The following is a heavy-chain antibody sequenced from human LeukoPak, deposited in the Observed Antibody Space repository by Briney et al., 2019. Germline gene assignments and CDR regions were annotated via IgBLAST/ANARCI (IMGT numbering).Heavy chain of an antibody. D-gene: IGHD3-10*01. Sequence: PSETLSLTCTVSGGSISSYYWSWIRQPPGKGLEWIGYIYYSGSTNYNPSPKSRVTISVDTSNNQFSLKLSSVTAADTAVYYCARVGHYYDSGSYYDARGTFDYWGQGTLVTVSS. CDR2: IYYSGST. CDR1: GGSISSYY. J-gene: IGHJ4*02. CDR3: ARVGHYYDSGSYYDARGTFDY. V-gene: IGHV4-59*01.